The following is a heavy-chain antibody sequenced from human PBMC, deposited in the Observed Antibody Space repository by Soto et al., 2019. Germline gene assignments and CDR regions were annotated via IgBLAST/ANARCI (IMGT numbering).Heavy chain of an antibody. CDR1: GFTFSKNA. V-gene: IGHV3-23*01. CDR2: ITGSGGPT. D-gene: IGHD6-19*01. Sequence: GGALRLSCEDSGFTFSKNAVSWVRQAPGKGLEWVSGITGSGGPTYYADSVKGRFTISSDNSRDTVFLHMNSLRAGDTAVYSYEQDFWQWPALALDTWGQGTLVTVYS. CDR3: EQDFWQWPALALDT. J-gene: IGHJ5*02.